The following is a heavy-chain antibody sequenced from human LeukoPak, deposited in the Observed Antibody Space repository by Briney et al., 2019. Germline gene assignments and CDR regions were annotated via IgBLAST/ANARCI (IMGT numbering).Heavy chain of an antibody. Sequence: SETLSLTCAVYVGSFSGYYWTWIRQPPGKGLEWIGEINHSGSTNYNPSLKSRVTISVDTSKNQFSLKLSSVTAADTAAYFCARAEGYYDSSGYRGGSASVSYWGQGTLVTVSS. J-gene: IGHJ4*02. CDR3: ARAEGYYDSSGYRGGSASVSY. V-gene: IGHV4-34*01. D-gene: IGHD3-22*01. CDR2: INHSGST. CDR1: VGSFSGYY.